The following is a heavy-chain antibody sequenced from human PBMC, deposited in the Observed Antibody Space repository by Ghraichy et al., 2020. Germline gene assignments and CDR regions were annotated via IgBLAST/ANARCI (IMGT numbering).Heavy chain of an antibody. D-gene: IGHD6-6*01. J-gene: IGHJ4*02. V-gene: IGHV1-69*13. CDR2: IIPIFGTA. Sequence: SVKVSCKASGGTFSSYAISWVRQAPGQGLEWMGGIIPIFGTANYAQKFQGRVTITADESTSTAYMELSSLRSEDTAVYYCASGGTIAACRVGVFDYWGQGTLVTVSS. CDR1: GGTFSSYA. CDR3: ASGGTIAACRVGVFDY.